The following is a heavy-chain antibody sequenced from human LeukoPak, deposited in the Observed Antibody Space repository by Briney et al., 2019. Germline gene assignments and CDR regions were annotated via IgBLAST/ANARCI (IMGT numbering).Heavy chain of an antibody. J-gene: IGHJ3*02. D-gene: IGHD2-15*01. CDR1: GFTFSSYS. V-gene: IGHV3-21*01. CDR3: AREFPWYCSGGSCLDAFDI. CDR2: ISSSSSYI. Sequence: PGGSLRLSCAASGFTFSSYSMNWVRQAPGKGLEWVSSISSSSSYIYYADSVKGRFTISRDNAKNSLYLQMNSLRAEDTAVYYCAREFPWYCSGGSCLDAFDIWGQGTMVTVSS.